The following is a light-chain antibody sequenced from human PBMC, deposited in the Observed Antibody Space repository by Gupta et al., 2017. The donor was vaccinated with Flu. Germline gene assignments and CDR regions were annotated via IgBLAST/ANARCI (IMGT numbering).Light chain of an antibody. V-gene: IGLV2-14*03. J-gene: IGLJ1*01. Sequence: ITISCTGTSSEVGGYNYVSWYQHHPAKAHRFMIYDVSNRPAGVSSRFSASKSGNTASLTISGLQAEDEADYYCSSDRTSNSYVFGTGTKVTVL. CDR1: SSEVGGYNY. CDR3: SSDRTSNSYV. CDR2: DVS.